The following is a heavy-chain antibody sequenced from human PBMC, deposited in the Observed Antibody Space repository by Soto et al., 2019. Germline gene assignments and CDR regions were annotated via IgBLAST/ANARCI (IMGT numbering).Heavy chain of an antibody. V-gene: IGHV2-5*02. CDR2: IYWDDDK. CDR1: GFSLSTNGVG. Sequence: QITLKESGPTLVKPTQTLTLTCTFSGFSLSTNGVGVGWIRQPQGKALEWLALIYWDDDKRYSPSLRSRLTITKDTSNNQVVLTMTNMDPVDTATFYCAHRPIGVVIVDFWGQGILVTVSS. J-gene: IGHJ4*02. D-gene: IGHD3-16*01. CDR3: AHRPIGVVIVDF.